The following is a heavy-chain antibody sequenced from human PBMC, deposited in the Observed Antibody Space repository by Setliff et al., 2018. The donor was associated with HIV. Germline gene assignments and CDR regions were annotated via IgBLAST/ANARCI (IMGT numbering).Heavy chain of an antibody. CDR1: GFTFTNAW. D-gene: IGHD1-26*01. CDR3: TRGRISGSYFPDAFDI. J-gene: IGHJ3*02. CDR2: IRTKTDGGTA. Sequence: GGSLRLSCVVSGFTFTNAWMNWVRQAPGKGLEWLGRIRTKTDGGTADYAAPVKGRFTISRDDSQNTLYLQMNSLKTEDTAVYYYTRGRISGSYFPDAFDIWGQGTMVTVSS. V-gene: IGHV3-15*07.